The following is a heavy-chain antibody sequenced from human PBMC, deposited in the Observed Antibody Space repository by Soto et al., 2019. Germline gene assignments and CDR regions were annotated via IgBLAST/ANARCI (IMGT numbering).Heavy chain of an antibody. CDR1: GYTFTGYY. J-gene: IGHJ4*02. CDR2: INPNSGGT. D-gene: IGHD2-2*01. CDR3: ASGPYVGGVVVPAAPADY. Sequence: ASVKVSCKASGYTFTGYYMHWVRQAPGQGLEWMGWINPNSGGTNYAQKFQGRVTMTRDTSISTAYMELSRLRSDDTAVYYFASGPYVGGVVVPAAPADYWGQGTLGTVSS. V-gene: IGHV1-2*02.